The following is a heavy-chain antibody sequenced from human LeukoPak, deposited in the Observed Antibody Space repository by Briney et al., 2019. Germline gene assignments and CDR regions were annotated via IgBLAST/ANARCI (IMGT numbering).Heavy chain of an antibody. J-gene: IGHJ4*02. Sequence: GGSLRLSCAASGFTFSSYGMHWVRQAPGKGLEWVAVIWYDGSNKFYADSVKGRFTISRDNSQKTLYLQMNSLRAEDTAVYYCARHDVRLELDYWGQGTLVTVSS. D-gene: IGHD1-7*01. V-gene: IGHV3-33*01. CDR3: ARHDVRLELDY. CDR2: IWYDGSNK. CDR1: GFTFSSYG.